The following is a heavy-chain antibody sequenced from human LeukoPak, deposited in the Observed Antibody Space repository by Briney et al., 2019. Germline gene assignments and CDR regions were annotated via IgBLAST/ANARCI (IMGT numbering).Heavy chain of an antibody. CDR3: VSWKGGYSYGRNAFDI. J-gene: IGHJ3*02. V-gene: IGHV1-2*06. CDR1: GYTFTGYY. Sequence: ASVKVSCKASGYTFTGYYMHWVRQAPGQGLEWMGRINPNSGGTNYAQKFQGRVTMTRDTSISTAYMELSRLRSDDTAVYYCVSWKGGYSYGRNAFDIWGQGTMVTVSS. CDR2: INPNSGGT. D-gene: IGHD5-18*01.